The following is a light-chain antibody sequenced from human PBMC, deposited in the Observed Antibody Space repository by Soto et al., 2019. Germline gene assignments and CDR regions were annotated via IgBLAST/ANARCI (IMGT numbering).Light chain of an antibody. CDR3: QQYASSTRT. Sequence: EIVLTQSPGTPSLSPGERATLSCRASQSVSSNYLAWYQQKPGQAPRLVIYGASSRATGIPDRFSGSESGTDFTLTISRLEPEDFAVYYCQQYASSTRTFGQGTKVDIK. V-gene: IGKV3-20*01. J-gene: IGKJ2*01. CDR1: QSVSSNY. CDR2: GAS.